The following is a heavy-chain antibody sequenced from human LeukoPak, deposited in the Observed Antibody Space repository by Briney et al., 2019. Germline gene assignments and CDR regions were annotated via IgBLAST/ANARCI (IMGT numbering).Heavy chain of an antibody. J-gene: IGHJ3*02. Sequence: SETLSLTCTVSGGSISSSSYYWGWIRQPPGKGLEWIGSIYYSGITYYNPSLKSRLGISVDTSKNQFSLKLTSVTAADTAVYYCARTRPDSTVTTAFDIWGQGTMVTVSS. CDR2: IYYSGIT. V-gene: IGHV4-39*07. CDR1: GGSISSSSYY. CDR3: ARTRPDSTVTTAFDI. D-gene: IGHD4-11*01.